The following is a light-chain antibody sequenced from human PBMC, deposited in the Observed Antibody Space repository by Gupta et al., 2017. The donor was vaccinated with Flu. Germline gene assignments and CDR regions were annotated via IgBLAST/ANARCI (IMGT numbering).Light chain of an antibody. J-gene: IGLJ1*01. CDR1: IIGSKS. CDR3: QVWDSTSEHYV. V-gene: IGLV3-21*02. Sequence: SHVLTQPPSVSVAPGQTARITCGGNIIGSKSVHWYQQKPGQAPVLVVYDDTDRPSGIPERMSGSNSANTATLTISRVGAGDEADYYCQVWDSTSEHYVFGTGTRVTVL. CDR2: DDT.